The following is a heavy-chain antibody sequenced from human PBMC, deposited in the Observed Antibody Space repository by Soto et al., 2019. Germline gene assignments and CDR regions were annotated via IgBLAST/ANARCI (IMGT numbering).Heavy chain of an antibody. CDR1: GFTFSDHY. D-gene: IGHD6-13*01. V-gene: IGHV3-11*01. J-gene: IGHJ3*02. CDR2: SSGSGNTI. CDR3: SRGLRSSSWYDGFLI. Sequence: PGGSLRLSCAASGFTFSDHYMSWISQAQGKGLQWVSYSSGSGNTIYYADSVRGRFTIFRDNAKNSLYLQMNSLTAEDTAVYYCSRGLRSSSWYDGFLIWGQGTMVTVSS.